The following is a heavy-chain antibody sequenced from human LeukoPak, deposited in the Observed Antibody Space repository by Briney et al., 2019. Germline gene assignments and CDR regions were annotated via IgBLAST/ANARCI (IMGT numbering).Heavy chain of an antibody. CDR2: INPSGGST. Sequence: ASVKVSCKASGYTFTTYYMHWVRQAPGQGLEWMGVINPSGGSTSYAQKFQGRVTITADESTSTAYMELSSLRSEDTAVYYCARESYWGQGTLVTVSS. CDR1: GYTFTTYY. CDR3: ARESY. J-gene: IGHJ4*02. V-gene: IGHV1-46*01.